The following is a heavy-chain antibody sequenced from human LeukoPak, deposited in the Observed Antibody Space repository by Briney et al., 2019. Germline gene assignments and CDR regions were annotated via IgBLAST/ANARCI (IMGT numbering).Heavy chain of an antibody. V-gene: IGHV4-39*01. J-gene: IGHJ6*03. CDR3: ARLYYYYMDV. Sequence: SETLSLTCTVSGGSISSSSYYWGWIRQPPGTGLEWIGSIYYSGSTYYNPSLRSRVTISLDTSKNQFSLKLSSVTAADTAVYYCARLYYYYMDVWGKGTTVTISS. CDR2: IYYSGST. CDR1: GGSISSSSYY.